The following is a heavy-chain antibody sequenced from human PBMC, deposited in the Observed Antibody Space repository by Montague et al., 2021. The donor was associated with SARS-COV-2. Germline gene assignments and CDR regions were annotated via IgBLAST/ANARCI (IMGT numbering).Heavy chain of an antibody. Sequence: SETLSLTCTVSGGSISSYYWSWIRQPPGKGLEWIGDIYYSGSTNXXPSLKSRVTISVDTSKNQFSLKLSYVTAADTAVYYCARGSGWVGYSFDIWGQGTMVTVSS. V-gene: IGHV4-59*01. CDR2: IYYSGST. J-gene: IGHJ3*02. CDR3: ARGSGWVGYSFDI. D-gene: IGHD6-19*01. CDR1: GGSISSYY.